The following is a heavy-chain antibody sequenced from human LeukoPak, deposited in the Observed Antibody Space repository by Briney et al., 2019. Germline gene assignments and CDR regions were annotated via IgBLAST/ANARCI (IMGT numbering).Heavy chain of an antibody. CDR3: ARDHDYGAYGTYEDY. D-gene: IGHD4-17*01. J-gene: IGHJ4*02. Sequence: SQTLSLTCAISGDSVSRNNVAWNWVRQSPSRGLEWLGGTFYRSKWYNEYAVSVQSRISINPDTSKNQFSLQLNSVTPGDTAVYYCARDHDYGAYGTYEDYWGQGTLVTVSS. CDR1: GDSVSRNNVA. CDR2: TFYRSKWYN. V-gene: IGHV6-1*01.